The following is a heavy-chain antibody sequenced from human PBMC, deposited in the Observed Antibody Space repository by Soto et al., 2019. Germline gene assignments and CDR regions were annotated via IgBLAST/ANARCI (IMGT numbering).Heavy chain of an antibody. CDR3: ARDIVVVPAANRVGAFDI. CDR1: GGSISSGGYY. D-gene: IGHD2-2*01. CDR2: IYYSGST. Sequence: SETLSLTCTVSGGSISSGGYYWSWIRQHPGKGLEWIGYIYYSGSTYYNPSLKSRVTISVDTSKNQFSLKLSSVTAADTAVYYCARDIVVVPAANRVGAFDIWGQGTMVTVSS. V-gene: IGHV4-31*03. J-gene: IGHJ3*02.